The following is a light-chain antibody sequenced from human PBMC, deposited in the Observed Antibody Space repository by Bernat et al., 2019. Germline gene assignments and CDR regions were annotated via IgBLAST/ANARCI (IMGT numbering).Light chain of an antibody. V-gene: IGLV2-14*03. CDR2: DVT. CDR1: SSDVGAYNY. J-gene: IGLJ1*01. CDR3: SSYTSSSTLYV. Sequence: QSALTQPASVSGSPGQSITISCTGTSSDVGAYNYVSWFQQHPDKAPKLMLYDVTNRPSGVSYRFSGSKSGNTASLTISGLQAVDEADYYCSSYTSSSTLYVFGTGTKVTVL.